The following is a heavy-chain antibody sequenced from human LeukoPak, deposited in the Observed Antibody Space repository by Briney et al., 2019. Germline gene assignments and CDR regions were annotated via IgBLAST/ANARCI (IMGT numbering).Heavy chain of an antibody. Sequence: SETLSLTCTVSGGSISSSSYYWGWIRQPPGKGLEWIGSIYYSGSTYYNPSLKSRVTISVDTSKNQFSLKLSSVTAADTAVYYCARHQYYYDSSGPDGWFDPWGQGTLVTVSS. CDR1: GGSISSSSYY. D-gene: IGHD3-22*01. V-gene: IGHV4-39*01. CDR2: IYYSGST. CDR3: ARHQYYYDSSGPDGWFDP. J-gene: IGHJ5*02.